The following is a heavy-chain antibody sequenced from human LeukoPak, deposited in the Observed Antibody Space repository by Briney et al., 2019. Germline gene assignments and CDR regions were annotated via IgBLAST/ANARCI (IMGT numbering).Heavy chain of an antibody. V-gene: IGHV3-48*01. Sequence: PGGSLRLSCAASGFSFSSYSMNWVRQAPGKGLEWLAYITKSGSVTFYADFVKGRFTISRDNAKKSLYLQMNSLRAEDTAVYYCARVVAGRKTYGYFDYWGQGTLVTVSS. CDR2: ITKSGSVT. CDR3: ARVVAGRKTYGYFDY. CDR1: GFSFSSYS. D-gene: IGHD6-19*01. J-gene: IGHJ4*02.